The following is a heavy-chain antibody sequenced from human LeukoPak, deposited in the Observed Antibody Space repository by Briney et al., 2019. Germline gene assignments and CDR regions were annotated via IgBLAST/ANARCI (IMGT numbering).Heavy chain of an antibody. Sequence: GGSLRLSCAASGFTFSSYDVDWVRQARGKGLEWVSAIGTAGDTYYPGSVKGRFTISRENAKNSLYLQMNSLRAGDTAVYYCARALQLWLAEPHSYYYYGMDVWGQGTTVTVSS. CDR3: ARALQLWLAEPHSYYYYGMDV. CDR1: GFTFSSYD. D-gene: IGHD5-18*01. J-gene: IGHJ6*02. V-gene: IGHV3-13*01. CDR2: IGTAGDT.